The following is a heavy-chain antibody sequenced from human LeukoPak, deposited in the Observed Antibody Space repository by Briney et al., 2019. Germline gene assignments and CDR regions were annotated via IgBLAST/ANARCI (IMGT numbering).Heavy chain of an antibody. CDR2: MNPNSGNT. CDR1: GYTFTSYD. Sequence: GASVKVSCKASGYTFTSYDINWVRQATGQGLEWMGWMNPNSGNTGYAQKFQGRVTMTRNTSISTAYMELSSLRSEDTAVYYCTRADYDYVWGSYRYTRSFDYWGQGTLVTVSS. CDR3: TRADYDYVWGSYRYTRSFDY. J-gene: IGHJ4*02. V-gene: IGHV1-8*01. D-gene: IGHD3-16*02.